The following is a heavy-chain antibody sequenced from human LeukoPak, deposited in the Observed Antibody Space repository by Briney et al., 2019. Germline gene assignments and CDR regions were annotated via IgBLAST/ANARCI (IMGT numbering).Heavy chain of an antibody. CDR3: ARRYCSGGSCYLYA. Sequence: GASVKVSCKASGYTFTSHGISWVRQAPGQGLEWMGWISAYNGNTNYAQKLQGRVTMTTDTSTSTAYMELRSLRSDDTAVYYCARRYCSGGSCYLYAWGQGTMVTVSS. D-gene: IGHD2-15*01. CDR1: GYTFTSHG. J-gene: IGHJ3*01. V-gene: IGHV1-18*01. CDR2: ISAYNGNT.